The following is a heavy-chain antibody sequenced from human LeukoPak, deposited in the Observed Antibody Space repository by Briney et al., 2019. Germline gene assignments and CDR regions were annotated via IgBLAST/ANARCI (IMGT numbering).Heavy chain of an antibody. J-gene: IGHJ6*02. CDR3: VRDPTLSDLMVRVTNPQGYGMDV. V-gene: IGHV1-2*04. CDR1: GGTFSSYA. CDR2: LNPKSGGT. Sequence: ASVKVSCKASGGTFSSYAISWVRQAPGQGLEWLGWLNPKSGGTRYAQKFQGWLTMTRDTSINTAYLEVSRLRSDDTAVYYCVRDPTLSDLMVRVTNPQGYGMDVWGQGTTVTVSS. D-gene: IGHD3-10*01.